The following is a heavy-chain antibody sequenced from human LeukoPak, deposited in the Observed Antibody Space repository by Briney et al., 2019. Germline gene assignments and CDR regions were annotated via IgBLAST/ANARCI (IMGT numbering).Heavy chain of an antibody. CDR2: ISAYNGNT. CDR3: AREPTSTPSYYYYYMDV. J-gene: IGHJ6*03. D-gene: IGHD2-15*01. CDR1: GYTFTNYG. Sequence: GASVKVSCKASGYTFTNYGISWVRQAPGQGLEWMGWISAYNGNTHYAQKLQGRVTMTTDTSTSTAYMELRSLRSDDTAVYYCAREPTSTPSYYYYYMDVWGKGTTVTVSS. V-gene: IGHV1-18*01.